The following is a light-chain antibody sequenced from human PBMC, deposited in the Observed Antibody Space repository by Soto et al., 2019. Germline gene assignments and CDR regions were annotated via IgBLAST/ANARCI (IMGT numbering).Light chain of an antibody. CDR3: QQYNSFSRT. CDR2: KAS. CDR1: QSVTTW. V-gene: IGKV1-5*03. Sequence: DIQMTQSPSTLSASVGDRVTITCRASQSVTTWLAWYQQKPGKAPKLLIYKASSLESGVPSRFSGRGYGTEFTLTISSLQPDDFATYYCQQYNSFSRTFGQGTKVDIK. J-gene: IGKJ1*01.